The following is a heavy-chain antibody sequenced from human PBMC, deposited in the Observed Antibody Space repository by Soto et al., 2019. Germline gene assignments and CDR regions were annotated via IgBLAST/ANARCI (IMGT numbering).Heavy chain of an antibody. CDR1: GFTFSSYS. Sequence: GGSLRLSCAASGFTFSSYSMNWVRQAPGKGLEWVSSISSSSSYIYYADSVKGRFTISRDNAKNSLYLQMNSLRAEDTAVYYCARVLSSTSWTGYYCGMDVWGQGTTVTVSS. J-gene: IGHJ6*02. CDR2: ISSSSSYI. D-gene: IGHD2-2*01. V-gene: IGHV3-21*01. CDR3: ARVLSSTSWTGYYCGMDV.